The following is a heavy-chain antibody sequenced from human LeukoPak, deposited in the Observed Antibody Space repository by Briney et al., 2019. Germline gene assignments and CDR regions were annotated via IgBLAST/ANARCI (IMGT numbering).Heavy chain of an antibody. CDR1: GFTFSDYY. J-gene: IGHJ4*02. V-gene: IGHV3-11*01. D-gene: IGHD5-24*01. CDR2: ISSGGDII. CDR3: ARGERPDGYNPTLFDY. Sequence: GGSLRLSCAASGFTFSDYYMSWIRQAPGKGLEWVPYISSGGDIIYYADSVKGRFTISRDNAKNSLYLQMNSLRADDTAVYYCARGERPDGYNPTLFDYWGQGTLVTVSS.